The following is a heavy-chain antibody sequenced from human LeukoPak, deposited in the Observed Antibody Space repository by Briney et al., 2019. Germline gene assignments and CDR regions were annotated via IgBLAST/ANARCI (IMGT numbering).Heavy chain of an antibody. Sequence: PIFGIATYAQNFQGRVTITADKSTSTAYMELSSLRSEDTAVYYCARDYYDKRIYYYYGMDVWGQGTTVTVSS. CDR3: ARDYYDKRIYYYYGMDV. V-gene: IGHV1-69*17. CDR2: PIFGIA. D-gene: IGHD3-22*01. J-gene: IGHJ6*02.